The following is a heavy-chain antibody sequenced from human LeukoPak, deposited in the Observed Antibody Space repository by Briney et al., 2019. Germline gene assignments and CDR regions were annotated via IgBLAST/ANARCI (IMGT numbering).Heavy chain of an antibody. CDR1: GFTFSNAW. Sequence: GGSLRLSCAASGFTFSNAWMSWVRQAPGKGLEWVGRIKSKTDGGTTDYAAPVKGRFTISRDDSKNTLYLQMNSLKTEDTAVYYCTTLRGYCSGGSCYSPRGWGQGTLVTVSS. D-gene: IGHD2-15*01. J-gene: IGHJ4*02. CDR3: TTLRGYCSGGSCYSPRG. CDR2: IKSKTDGGTT. V-gene: IGHV3-15*01.